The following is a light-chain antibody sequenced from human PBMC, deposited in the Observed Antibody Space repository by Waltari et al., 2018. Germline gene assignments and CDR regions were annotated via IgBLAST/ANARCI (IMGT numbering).Light chain of an antibody. Sequence: EIVLTQSPATLSLSPGERGTLSCRASQSINTNLDWYQQKPGQAPRLLIYDASNRATGIPARFSGSGSGTDFTLTISSLEREDFAVYYCQQRRTWPSITFGQGTRLEIK. CDR1: QSINTN. CDR3: QQRRTWPSIT. J-gene: IGKJ5*01. V-gene: IGKV3-11*01. CDR2: DAS.